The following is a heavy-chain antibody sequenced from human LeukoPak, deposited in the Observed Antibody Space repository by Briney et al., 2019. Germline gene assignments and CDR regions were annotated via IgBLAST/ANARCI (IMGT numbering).Heavy chain of an antibody. V-gene: IGHV3-11*01. D-gene: IGHD5-18*01. J-gene: IGHJ4*02. CDR2: TFQGGGEI. Sequence: NSGGSLRLSCAASGFTFSDYYMSWIRQAPGKGLEWVSSTFQGGGEIHYADSVRGRFTISRDNSRSTLFLQMNSLRGEDTAIYYCATYRQVMLPFESWGQGTLVTVSS. CDR1: GFTFSDYY. CDR3: ATYRQVMLPFES.